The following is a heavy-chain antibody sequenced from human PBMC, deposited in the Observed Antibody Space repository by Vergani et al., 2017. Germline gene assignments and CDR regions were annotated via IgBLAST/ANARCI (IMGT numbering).Heavy chain of an antibody. D-gene: IGHD2-15*01. CDR1: GGSISSSSYY. CDR2: IYYSEST. V-gene: IGHV4-39*07. Sequence: QLQLQESGPGLVKPSETLSLTCTVSGGSISSSSYYWGWIRQPPGKGLEWIGSIYYSESTYYNPSLKSRVTISVDTSKNQFSLKLSSVTAADTAVYYCASLRSGGSPYDAFDIWGQGTMVTVSS. J-gene: IGHJ3*02. CDR3: ASLRSGGSPYDAFDI.